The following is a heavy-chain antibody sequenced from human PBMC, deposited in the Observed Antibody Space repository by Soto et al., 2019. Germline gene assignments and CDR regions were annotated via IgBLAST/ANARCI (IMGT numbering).Heavy chain of an antibody. CDR2: INPNSGDT. CDR3: ARDRPYYYDSSGLEGP. J-gene: IGHJ4*02. D-gene: IGHD3-22*01. CDR1: GYTFTGYY. V-gene: IGHV1-2*02. Sequence: QVQLVQSGAEVKKPGASVKVSCKASGYTFTGYYMHWVRQAPGQGLEWMGWINPNSGDTNYAQKFQGRVTMTRDTSISTAYMELSRLRSDDTAVYYCARDRPYYYDSSGLEGPWGQGTLVTVSS.